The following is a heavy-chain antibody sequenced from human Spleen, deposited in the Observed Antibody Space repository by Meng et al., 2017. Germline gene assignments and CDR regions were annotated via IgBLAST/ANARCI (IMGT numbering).Heavy chain of an antibody. CDR2: INHSGST. Sequence: GSLRPSCAAHGGSFSGYYWSWIRQPPGKGLEWIGEINHSGSTNYNPSLKSRVTISGDTSKNQFSLNLSSVTAADTAVYYCARVAGDSPYYGLDVWGQGSMVTVSS. J-gene: IGHJ6*02. D-gene: IGHD6-19*01. CDR3: ARVAGDSPYYGLDV. V-gene: IGHV4-34*01. CDR1: GGSFSGYY.